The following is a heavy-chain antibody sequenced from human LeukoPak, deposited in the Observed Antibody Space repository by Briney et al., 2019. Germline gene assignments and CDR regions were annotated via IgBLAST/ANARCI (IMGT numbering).Heavy chain of an antibody. CDR2: SNHSGST. Sequence: PSETLSLTCAVYGGSFSDYYWSGVRQPPAKGLEWMGESNHSGSTNYHPSLKSRVSISVDTSKNQFSLKLNSVTAADAAVYYCARGDIVVVPAAKAYYYYMDVWGKGTTVTVSS. CDR1: GGSFSDYY. D-gene: IGHD2-2*01. J-gene: IGHJ6*03. CDR3: ARGDIVVVPAAKAYYYYMDV. V-gene: IGHV4-34*01.